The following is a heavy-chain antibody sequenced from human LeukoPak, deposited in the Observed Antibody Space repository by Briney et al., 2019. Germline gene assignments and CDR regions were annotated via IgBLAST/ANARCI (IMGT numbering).Heavy chain of an antibody. CDR2: ISSSGNNT. Sequence: PGGSLRLSCAASGFTFNSYAMNWVRQAPGKGLEWVSTISSSGNNTYYTDSVRGRFTISRDNSKSTLSLQMNSLRAEDTAIYYCATYRQVLLPFESWGQGTLVTVSS. V-gene: IGHV3-23*01. CDR1: GFTFNSYA. D-gene: IGHD2-8*02. J-gene: IGHJ4*02. CDR3: ATYRQVLLPFES.